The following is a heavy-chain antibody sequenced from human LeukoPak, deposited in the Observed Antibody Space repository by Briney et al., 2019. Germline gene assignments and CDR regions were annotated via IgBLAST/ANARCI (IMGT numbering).Heavy chain of an antibody. J-gene: IGHJ5*02. Sequence: GGSLRLSCAASGFTFSRHVMHWVRQAPGKALEYVLCINGDGDIIYNSVKDVNSVGDRFTISRDNSKNILYLQMNSLRAEDTAVYYCARDIAAGWFDPWGQGTLVTVSS. D-gene: IGHD6-25*01. CDR2: INGDGDII. V-gene: IGHV3-64*01. CDR1: GFTFSRHV. CDR3: ARDIAAGWFDP.